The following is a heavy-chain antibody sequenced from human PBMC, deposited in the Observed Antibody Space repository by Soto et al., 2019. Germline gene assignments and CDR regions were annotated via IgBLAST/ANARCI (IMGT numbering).Heavy chain of an antibody. D-gene: IGHD3-10*01. CDR2: IVVGSGNT. J-gene: IGHJ6*02. V-gene: IGHV1-58*02. CDR3: AAEPLWFWDYYGMDV. Sequence: QMQLVQSGPEVKKPGTSVKVSCKASGFTFTSSAMQWVRQARGQRLEWIGWIVVGSGNTNYAQKIQERYTITRDMSTSTAYMELSSLRSVEMAVYYYAAEPLWFWDYYGMDVWGQGTACSVSS. CDR1: GFTFTSSA.